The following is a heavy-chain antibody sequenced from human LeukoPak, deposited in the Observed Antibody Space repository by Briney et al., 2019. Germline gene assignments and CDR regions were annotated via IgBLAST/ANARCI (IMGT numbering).Heavy chain of an antibody. D-gene: IGHD2-21*01. J-gene: IGHJ4*02. Sequence: GGSLRLSCAASGFTVSSNYMSWVRQAPGKGLEWVSVIYSGGSTYYADSVKGRFTISRDNAKNSLYLQMNSLRAEDTAVYYCARDSVISPFDYWGQGTLVTVSS. V-gene: IGHV3-53*01. CDR1: GFTVSSNY. CDR3: ARDSVISPFDY. CDR2: IYSGGST.